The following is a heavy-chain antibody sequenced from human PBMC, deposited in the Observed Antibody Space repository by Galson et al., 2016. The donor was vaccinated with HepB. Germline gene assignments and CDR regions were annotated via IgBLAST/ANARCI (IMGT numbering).Heavy chain of an antibody. CDR2: IIPTHDIV. D-gene: IGHD3-10*01. J-gene: IGHJ4*02. Sequence: SVKVSCKASGDTFWNYGVDWLRQAPGQGPEWMGRIIPTHDIVDPARKFQGRVTISEDRSTNTAYMELRNLISADTAVYYCARPSGKCVITTCHKPFDYWGQGTLVTVSS. CDR3: ARPSGKCVITTCHKPFDY. CDR1: GDTFWNYG. V-gene: IGHV1-69*10.